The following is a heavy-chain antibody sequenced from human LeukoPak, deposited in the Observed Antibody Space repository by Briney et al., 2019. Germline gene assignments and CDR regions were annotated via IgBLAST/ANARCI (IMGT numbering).Heavy chain of an antibody. CDR3: ARAGSGSGWYFDY. V-gene: IGHV1-18*01. Sequence: EASVKVSCKASGGTFSSYAITWVRQAPGQGLEWMGWISPYNGNTRYVQKLQGRVTMTTDTSTSTAYMELRSLRFDDTAVYYCARAGSGSGWYFDYWGQGTLVTVSS. CDR1: GGTFSSYA. CDR2: ISPYNGNT. J-gene: IGHJ4*02. D-gene: IGHD6-19*01.